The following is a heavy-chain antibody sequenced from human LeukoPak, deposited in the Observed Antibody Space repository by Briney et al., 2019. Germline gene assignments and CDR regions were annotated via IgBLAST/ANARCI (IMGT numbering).Heavy chain of an antibody. V-gene: IGHV3-53*01. CDR2: IYSGGNT. Sequence: PGGSLRLSCAASGFTFSNAWMSWVRQSPVKGLEWVSIIYSGGNTFYADSVKGRFTISRDNSKNTLYLQMTSLKAEDTVVYYCAREFDSGFLPGPYWGPGTLVIVSS. J-gene: IGHJ4*02. CDR3: AREFDSGFLPGPY. CDR1: GFTFSNAW. D-gene: IGHD3-9*01.